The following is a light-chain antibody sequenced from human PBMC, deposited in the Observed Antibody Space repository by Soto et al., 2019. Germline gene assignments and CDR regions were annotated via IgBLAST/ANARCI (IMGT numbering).Light chain of an antibody. V-gene: IGKV3-20*01. CDR3: RQYGNSPWMYT. J-gene: IGKJ2*01. Sequence: LALTQSPDPLSLSPGERATLSCRASPTVSSAYLAWYQQKPGQAPRLLLYGASTRATGIPDRFSGSGSGTDFTLTITKLEPEDFVMDYCRQYGNSPWMYTFGRGTKVEIK. CDR2: GAS. CDR1: PTVSSAY.